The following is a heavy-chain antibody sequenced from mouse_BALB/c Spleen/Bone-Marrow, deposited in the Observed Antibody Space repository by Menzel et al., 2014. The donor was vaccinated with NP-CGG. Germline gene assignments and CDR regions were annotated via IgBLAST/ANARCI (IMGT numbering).Heavy chain of an antibody. D-gene: IGHD3-2*01. Sequence: VKLVESGPGLVAPSQSLSITCTVSGFSLTSYGVHWVRQPPGKGLEWLGVIWAGGSTNYNSALMSSLSISKDNSKSQVFLKMNSLQTDDTAMYYCARALDSSGYGFTYWGQGTLVTVSA. V-gene: IGHV2-9*02. CDR1: GFSLTSYG. J-gene: IGHJ3*01. CDR3: ARALDSSGYGFTY. CDR2: IWAGGST.